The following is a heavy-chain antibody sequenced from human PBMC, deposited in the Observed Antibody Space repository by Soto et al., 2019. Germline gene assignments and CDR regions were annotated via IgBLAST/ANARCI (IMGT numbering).Heavy chain of an antibody. Sequence: QVQLQESGPGLVKPSGTLSLTCAVSGGSISSSNWWSWVRQPPGKGLEWIGEIYHSGSTNYNPSLKSRVTLSVDRSKNHFSLMLSSVPAADTAVYYCARVVGGYSYGMDVWGQGTTVTVSS. D-gene: IGHD2-2*01. CDR1: GGSISSSNW. CDR3: ARVVGGYSYGMDV. CDR2: IYHSGST. V-gene: IGHV4-4*02. J-gene: IGHJ6*02.